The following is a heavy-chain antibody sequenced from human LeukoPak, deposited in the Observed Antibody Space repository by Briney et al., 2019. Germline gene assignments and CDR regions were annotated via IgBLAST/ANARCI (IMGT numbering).Heavy chain of an antibody. CDR3: ATAPPHYYVSGSYYVY. V-gene: IGHV1-24*01. Sequence: ASVKVSCKISGYPITEFSVHWVRQAPGKGLEWMGGFDPEKVKTIYAQKFQGRVTMTKDTSTNTANMELSGLRSEDTALYFCATAPPHYYVSGSYYVYWGQGTLVTVSS. J-gene: IGHJ4*02. D-gene: IGHD3-10*01. CDR2: FDPEKVKT. CDR1: GYPITEFS.